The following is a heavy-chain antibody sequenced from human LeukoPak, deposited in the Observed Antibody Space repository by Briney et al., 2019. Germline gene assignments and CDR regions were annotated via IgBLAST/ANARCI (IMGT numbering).Heavy chain of an antibody. D-gene: IGHD4-17*01. CDR2: ISSSGSTI. Sequence: GGSLRLSCAASGFTFSSYEMNWVRQAPGKGLEWVSYISSSGSTIYYADSVKGRFTISRDNAKNSLYLQMNSLRAEDTAVYYCAPLYGDYGADYWGQGTLVTVSS. CDR3: APLYGDYGADY. V-gene: IGHV3-48*03. J-gene: IGHJ4*02. CDR1: GFTFSSYE.